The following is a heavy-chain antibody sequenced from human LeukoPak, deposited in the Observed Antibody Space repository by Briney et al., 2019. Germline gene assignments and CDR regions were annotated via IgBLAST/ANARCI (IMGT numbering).Heavy chain of an antibody. J-gene: IGHJ1*01. D-gene: IGHD3-22*01. CDR2: IIPIFGTA. CDR3: ARDSGSSSGYYQPQYFQH. V-gene: IGHV1-69*13. CDR1: GGTFSSYA. Sequence: SVKVSCKASGGTFSSYAISWVRQAPGQGLEWMGGIIPIFGTANYAQKFQGRVTITADESTSTAYMELSSLRSEDTAVYYRARDSGSSSGYYQPQYFQHWGQGTLVTVSS.